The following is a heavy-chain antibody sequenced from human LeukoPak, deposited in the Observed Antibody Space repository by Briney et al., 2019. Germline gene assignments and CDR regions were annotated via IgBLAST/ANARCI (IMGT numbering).Heavy chain of an antibody. Sequence: SETLSLTCTVSGGSMFSYYWSWVRQSPGKGLECVVYIYYTGSTNYNPSLKSRVTISIDMSRTQFSLKLRSVTAADTAVYYCASTYFGSGSFPLDYWGQGTLVTVSS. CDR3: ASTYFGSGSFPLDY. V-gene: IGHV4-59*01. CDR2: IYYTGST. D-gene: IGHD3-10*01. CDR1: GGSMFSYY. J-gene: IGHJ4*02.